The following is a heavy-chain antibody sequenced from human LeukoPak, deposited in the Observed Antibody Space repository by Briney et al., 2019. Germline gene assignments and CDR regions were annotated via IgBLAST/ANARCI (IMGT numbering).Heavy chain of an antibody. V-gene: IGHV3-21*01. J-gene: IGHJ5*02. D-gene: IGHD3-10*01. CDR3: ARDRLGELLSGIAANWFDP. CDR2: ISSSSSYI. CDR1: GFTFSSYS. Sequence: PGGSLRLSCAASGFTFSSYSMNWVRQAPGKGLEWVSSISSSSSYIYYADSVKGRLTISRDNAKNSLYLQMNSLRAEDTAVYYCARDRLGELLSGIAANWFDPWGQGTLVTVSS.